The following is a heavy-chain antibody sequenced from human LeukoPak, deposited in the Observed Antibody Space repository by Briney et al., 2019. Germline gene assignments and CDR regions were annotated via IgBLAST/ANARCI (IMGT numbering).Heavy chain of an antibody. CDR3: ARAEFVCTIFGVVNWFDP. CDR2: INPNSGGT. CDR1: GYTFTGYY. V-gene: IGHV1-2*02. D-gene: IGHD3-3*01. J-gene: IGHJ5*02. Sequence: VASVKVSSKASGYTFTGYYMHWVRQAPGQGLEWIGWINPNSGGTNYAQKFQGRVTMTRDTSISTAYMELSRLRSDDTAVYYCARAEFVCTIFGVVNWFDPWGQGTLVTVSS.